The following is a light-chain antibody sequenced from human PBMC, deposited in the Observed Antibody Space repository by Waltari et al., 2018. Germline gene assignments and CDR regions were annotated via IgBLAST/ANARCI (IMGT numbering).Light chain of an antibody. Sequence: EIVLTQYPGTLSLSTGERATLSCRASQSVSSSYLTWYQQKPGQAPRLLIYDASSRATGIPDRFSGSGSGTDFTLTISRLEPEDFAVYYCQQFGTSPWTFGQGTKVEIK. V-gene: IGKV3-20*01. CDR2: DAS. CDR3: QQFGTSPWT. CDR1: QSVSSSY. J-gene: IGKJ1*01.